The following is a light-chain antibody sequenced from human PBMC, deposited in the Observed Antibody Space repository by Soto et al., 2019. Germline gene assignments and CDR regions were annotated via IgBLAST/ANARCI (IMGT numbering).Light chain of an antibody. J-gene: IGLJ3*02. CDR1: SSNIGNNY. CDR3: GTWYTSLSAVV. V-gene: IGLV1-51*02. CDR2: ENN. Sequence: QSVLTQPPSVSAAPGQKVTISCSGSSSNIGNNYVSWYQQLPGTAPKLLIFENNKRPSWILDGFSAATSGTTTALRTTALQPADEADYYCGTWYTSLSAVVFGGGTKLTVL.